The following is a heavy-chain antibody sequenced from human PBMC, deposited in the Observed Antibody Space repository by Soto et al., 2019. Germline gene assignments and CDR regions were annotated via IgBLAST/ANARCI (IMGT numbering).Heavy chain of an antibody. CDR1: GGTFTSYA. D-gene: IGHD2-8*01. CDR2: IIPTFDAP. Sequence: QVQLVQSGAEVKKPGSSVKVSCKASGGTFTSYAISWVRQAPGQGLEWMGGIIPTFDAPNYAQRFQGRLTITADEFTTTAYMELSSLTSEDTVVYYCARDLPNQGFDFWGQGTLVTVSS. J-gene: IGHJ4*02. V-gene: IGHV1-69*01. CDR3: ARDLPNQGFDF.